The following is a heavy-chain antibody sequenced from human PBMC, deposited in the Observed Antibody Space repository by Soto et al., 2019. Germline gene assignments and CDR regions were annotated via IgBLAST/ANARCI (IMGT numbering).Heavy chain of an antibody. Sequence: SETLSLTCAVYGGSFSGYYWSWIRQPPGKGLEWIGEINHSGSTNYNPSLKSRVTISVDTSKNQFSLKLSSVTAADTAVYYCARAPERYDFWSGYPYYYYGMDVGGQGTTVTVSS. CDR1: GGSFSGYY. CDR2: INHSGST. CDR3: ARAPERYDFWSGYPYYYYGMDV. V-gene: IGHV4-34*01. J-gene: IGHJ6*02. D-gene: IGHD3-3*01.